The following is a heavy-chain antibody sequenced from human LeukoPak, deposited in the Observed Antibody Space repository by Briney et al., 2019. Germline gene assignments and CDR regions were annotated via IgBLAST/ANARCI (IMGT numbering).Heavy chain of an antibody. V-gene: IGHV1-69*13. CDR3: ARRRYSSSWYDTTAYYYGMDV. CDR2: IIPIFGTA. Sequence: SVNVSCKASGGTFSSYAISWVRQAPGQGLEWMGGIIPIFGTANYAQKFQGRVTITADESTSTAYMELSSLRSEDTAVYYCARRRYSSSWYDTTAYYYGMDVWGQGTTVTVSS. D-gene: IGHD6-13*01. J-gene: IGHJ6*02. CDR1: GGTFSSYA.